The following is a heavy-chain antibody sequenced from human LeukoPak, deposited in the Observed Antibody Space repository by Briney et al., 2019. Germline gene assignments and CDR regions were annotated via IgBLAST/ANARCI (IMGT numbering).Heavy chain of an antibody. Sequence: GGSLRLSCAASGFTFSSYAMHWVRQAPGKGLEWVAVISYDGSNKYYADSVKGRFTISRDNSKNTLYLQMNSLRAEDTAVYYCASYCSSTSCYPYSYFDYWGQGTLVTVSS. V-gene: IGHV3-30-3*01. CDR3: ASYCSSTSCYPYSYFDY. CDR1: GFTFSSYA. D-gene: IGHD2-2*01. J-gene: IGHJ4*02. CDR2: ISYDGSNK.